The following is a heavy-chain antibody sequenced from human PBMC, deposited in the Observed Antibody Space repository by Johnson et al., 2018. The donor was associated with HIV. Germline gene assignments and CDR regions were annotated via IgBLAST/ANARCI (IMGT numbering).Heavy chain of an antibody. V-gene: IGHV3-30*19. CDR2: IWYDGSNK. D-gene: IGHD2-15*01. Sequence: QVQLVESGGGVVQPGRSLRLSCAASGFTFSNYAMHWVRQAPGKGLEWVAVIWYDGSNKYYADSVKGRFTISRDNSKNTLYLQMNSLRAEDTAVYYCARGPHEVVVVAATSAFDIWGQGTMVTVSS. CDR1: GFTFSNYA. J-gene: IGHJ3*02. CDR3: ARGPHEVVVVAATSAFDI.